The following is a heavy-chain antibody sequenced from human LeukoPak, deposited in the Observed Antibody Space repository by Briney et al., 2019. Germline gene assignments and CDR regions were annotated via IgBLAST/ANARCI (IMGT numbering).Heavy chain of an antibody. CDR3: ARDGPQWLAYRDAFDI. J-gene: IGHJ3*02. CDR1: GFTFSSYA. D-gene: IGHD6-19*01. V-gene: IGHV3-30-3*01. CDR2: ISYDGSNK. Sequence: GGSLRLSCAASGFTFSSYAMHWVRQAPGKGLEWVAVISYDGSNKYYADSVKGRFTISRDNSKNTLYLQMNSLRAEDTAVYYCARDGPQWLAYRDAFDIWGQGTMVTVSS.